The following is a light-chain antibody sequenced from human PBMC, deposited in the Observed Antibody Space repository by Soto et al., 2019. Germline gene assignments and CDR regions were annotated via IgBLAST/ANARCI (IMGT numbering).Light chain of an antibody. Sequence: QSVLTQPPSVSAAPGQNVTISCSGTTSNVANNFVSWYQQFPGKAPKLLIYDDIRRPSGIPDRFSASKSGTSATLGITGLQTGDEADYYCGSWDSSLTVNVFGSGKKLTV. J-gene: IGLJ1*01. CDR3: GSWDSSLTVNV. CDR2: DDI. V-gene: IGLV1-51*01. CDR1: TSNVANNF.